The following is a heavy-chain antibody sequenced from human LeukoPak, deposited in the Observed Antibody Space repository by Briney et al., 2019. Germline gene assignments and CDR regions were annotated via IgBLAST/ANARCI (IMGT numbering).Heavy chain of an antibody. J-gene: IGHJ3*02. V-gene: IGHV1-2*02. CDR1: GYTFTGYY. CDR2: INPNSGGT. Sequence: ASVKVSCKASGYTFTGYYMHWVRQAPGQGLEWMGWINPNSGGTNYAQKFQGRVTMTRDTSISTAYMELSRLRSDDTAVYYCARGVLDYYDSSGYPNIWGQGTMVTVSS. CDR3: ARGVLDYYDSSGYPNI. D-gene: IGHD3-22*01.